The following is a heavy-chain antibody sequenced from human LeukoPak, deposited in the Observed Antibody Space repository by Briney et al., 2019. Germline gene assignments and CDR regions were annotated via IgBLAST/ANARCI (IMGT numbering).Heavy chain of an antibody. Sequence: PSETLSLTCAVSGDSMTSNNWWSWVRQPPGKGLEWIGDIYHTGRTNYNPSLKSRVTISVDKSKKQSSLKLDSVTAADTAVYYCARGTEADGTFMFDFWGQGTLVTVSS. CDR3: ARGTEADGTFMFDF. J-gene: IGHJ4*02. V-gene: IGHV4-4*02. CDR1: GDSMTSNNW. D-gene: IGHD5-24*01. CDR2: IYHTGRT.